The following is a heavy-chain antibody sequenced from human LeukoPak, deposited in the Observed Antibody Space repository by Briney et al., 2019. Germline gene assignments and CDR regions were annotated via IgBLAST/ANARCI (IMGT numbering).Heavy chain of an antibody. CDR2: IYYSGST. J-gene: IGHJ6*02. D-gene: IGHD2-2*02. CDR1: GGSISSDDYY. Sequence: SQTLSLTCTVSGGSISSDDYYWSWIRQPPEKGLEWIGYIYYSGSTYYNASLRSRITISVDTSKNQFSLKLSSVTAADTAVYFCARGTRYCTNTGCYKTAMDVWGQGTTVTVS. V-gene: IGHV4-30-4*01. CDR3: ARGTRYCTNTGCYKTAMDV.